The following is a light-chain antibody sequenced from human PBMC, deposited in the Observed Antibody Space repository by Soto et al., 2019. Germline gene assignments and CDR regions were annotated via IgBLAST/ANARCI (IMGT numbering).Light chain of an antibody. Sequence: ENVLTQSPGTLSLSPGERATLSCRASQSFSSSYLAWYQQKPGQAPRLLIYGASIRATGIPDRFSGSGSGTDFTLTISRLEPEDFAVYYCQQYHSSPITFGHGTRLAIK. CDR2: GAS. CDR1: QSFSSSY. V-gene: IGKV3-20*01. J-gene: IGKJ5*01. CDR3: QQYHSSPIT.